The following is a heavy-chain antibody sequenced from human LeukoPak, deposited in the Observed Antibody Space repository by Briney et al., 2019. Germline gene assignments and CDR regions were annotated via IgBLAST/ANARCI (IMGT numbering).Heavy chain of an antibody. CDR1: GFTFSPYW. CDR2: IDSDGSST. D-gene: IGHD2-21*02. Sequence: GGSLRLSCAASGFTFSPYWMPWVRQGPGKGLVWVARIDSDGSSTIYADSVEGRLTISRDNAQNTLYLQMDSLRAEDTAVYYCARGGGDHAFDVWGQGTMVTVSS. J-gene: IGHJ3*01. CDR3: ARGGGDHAFDV. V-gene: IGHV3-74*01.